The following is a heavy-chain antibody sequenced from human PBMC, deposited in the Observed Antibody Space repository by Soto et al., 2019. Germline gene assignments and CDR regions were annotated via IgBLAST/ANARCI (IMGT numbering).Heavy chain of an antibody. D-gene: IGHD3-22*01. CDR1: GYTFTSYG. Sequence: QVQLVQYGAEVKKPGASVKVSCKASGYTFTSYGISWVRQAPGQGLEWMGWISAYNGNTNYAQKLQGRVTMTTDTSTSTAYMELRSLRSDDTAVYYCARDFGSSGYRPGDDAFDIWGQGTMVTVSS. V-gene: IGHV1-18*01. J-gene: IGHJ3*02. CDR3: ARDFGSSGYRPGDDAFDI. CDR2: ISAYNGNT.